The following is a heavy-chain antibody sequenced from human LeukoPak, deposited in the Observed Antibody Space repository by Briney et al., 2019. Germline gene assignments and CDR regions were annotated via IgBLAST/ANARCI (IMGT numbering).Heavy chain of an antibody. CDR1: GFTFSSYA. D-gene: IGHD6-6*01. CDR2: ISGSGGST. Sequence: HPGGSLRLSCAASGFTFSSYAMSWVRQAPGKGLEWVSAISGSGGSTYYADSVKGRFTISRDNSKNTLYMQMSSLRAEDTAVYYCAKTRSIAAQIQYFGLDVWGQGTTVTVSS. V-gene: IGHV3-23*01. CDR3: AKTRSIAAQIQYFGLDV. J-gene: IGHJ6*02.